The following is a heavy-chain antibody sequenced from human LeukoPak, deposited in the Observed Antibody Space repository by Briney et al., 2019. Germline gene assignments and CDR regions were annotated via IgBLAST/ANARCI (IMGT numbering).Heavy chain of an antibody. J-gene: IGHJ4*02. CDR3: ARDAHGSGSYFYFDY. Sequence: GASVKVSCKASGYTFTGYYMHWVRQAPGQGLEWMGRINPNSGGTNYAQKFQGRVTMTRDTSISTAYMELSRLRSDDTAVYYCARDAHGSGSYFYFDYWGQGTLVTVSS. CDR2: INPNSGGT. V-gene: IGHV1-2*06. CDR1: GYTFTGYY. D-gene: IGHD3-10*01.